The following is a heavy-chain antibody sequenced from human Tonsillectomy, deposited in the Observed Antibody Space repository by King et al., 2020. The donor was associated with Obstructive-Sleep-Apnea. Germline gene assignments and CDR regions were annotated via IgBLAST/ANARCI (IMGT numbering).Heavy chain of an antibody. CDR2: IYYSGST. CDR3: ARGGIDWTFDC. J-gene: IGHJ4*02. Sequence: QLQESGPGLVKPSETLSLTCTVSGGSISSFYWSWIRQPPGKGLEWIGYIYYSGSTNYNPSLKGRVTISVDTSNNQFSLNLSSVTAADTAVYYCARGGIDWTFDCWGQGTLVTVSS. CDR1: GGSISSFY. D-gene: IGHD3-9*01. V-gene: IGHV4-59*08.